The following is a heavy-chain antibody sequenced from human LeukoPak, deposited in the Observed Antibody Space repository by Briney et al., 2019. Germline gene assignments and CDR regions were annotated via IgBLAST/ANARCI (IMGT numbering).Heavy chain of an antibody. CDR2: ISGSGGST. Sequence: GSLRLSCAASGFTFCICAMNWVRQAPGKGPEWGSGISGSGGSTYYADSVKGRFTISRDSSKNTVYLQMNSLTAEDTALYYCAKADGSYKTLIDYWGQGTLVTVSS. J-gene: IGHJ4*02. CDR1: GFTFCICA. CDR3: AKADGSYKTLIDY. D-gene: IGHD3-10*01. V-gene: IGHV3-23*01.